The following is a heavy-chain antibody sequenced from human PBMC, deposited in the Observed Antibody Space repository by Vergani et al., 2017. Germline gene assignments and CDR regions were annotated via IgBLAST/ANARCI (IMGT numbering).Heavy chain of an antibody. V-gene: IGHV3-21*01. J-gene: IGHJ2*01. Sequence: EVQLVESGGGLVKPGGSLRLSCAASGFTFSSYSMNWVRQAPGKGLEWASSISSSSSYIYYADSVKGRVHISRDNAKNSLYLQMNSLRAEDTAVYYCATGTDWYFDLWGRGTLVTVSS. CDR3: ATGTDWYFDL. D-gene: IGHD1/OR15-1a*01. CDR1: GFTFSSYS. CDR2: ISSSSSYI.